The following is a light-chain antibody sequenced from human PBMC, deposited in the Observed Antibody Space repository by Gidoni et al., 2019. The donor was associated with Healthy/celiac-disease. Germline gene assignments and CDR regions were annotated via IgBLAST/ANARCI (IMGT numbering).Light chain of an antibody. CDR2: DVS. CDR3: SSYTSSSTVV. V-gene: IGLV2-14*01. J-gene: IGLJ2*01. Sequence: QSALTQPASVSGSPGQSITIPGTGTSSDVGGYNYVSWYQQHPGNAPKLMIYDVSNRPAGISNRFSGSKSGNTASLTISGLQAEDEADYYCSSYTSSSTVVFGGGTKLTVL. CDR1: SSDVGGYNY.